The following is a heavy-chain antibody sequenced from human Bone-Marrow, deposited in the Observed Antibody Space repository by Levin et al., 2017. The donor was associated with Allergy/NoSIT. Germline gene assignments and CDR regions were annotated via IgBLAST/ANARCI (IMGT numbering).Heavy chain of an antibody. Sequence: PGGSLRLSCAASGFTFSSYGMHWVRQAPGKGLEWVAVISYDGSNKYYADSVKGRFTISRDNSKNTLYLQMNSLRAEDTAVYYCAKDGGYCSGGSCYGYYYGMDVWGQGTTVTVSS. D-gene: IGHD2-15*01. V-gene: IGHV3-30*18. CDR2: ISYDGSNK. CDR1: GFTFSSYG. J-gene: IGHJ6*02. CDR3: AKDGGYCSGGSCYGYYYGMDV.